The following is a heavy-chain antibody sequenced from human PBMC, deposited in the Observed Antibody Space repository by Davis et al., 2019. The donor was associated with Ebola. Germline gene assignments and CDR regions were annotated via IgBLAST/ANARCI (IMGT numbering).Heavy chain of an antibody. CDR1: GFSLSNARMG. CDR2: IFSNDEK. D-gene: IGHD1/OR15-1a*01. Sequence: SGPTLVKPTETLTLTCTVSGFSLSNARMGVSWIRQPPGKALEWLAHIFSNDEKSYSTSLKSRLTITKDTSKNQVVLTMTNMDPVDTATYYCAHTGISGRTAFDVWGQGTMVTVSS. CDR3: AHTGISGRTAFDV. V-gene: IGHV2-26*01. J-gene: IGHJ3*01.